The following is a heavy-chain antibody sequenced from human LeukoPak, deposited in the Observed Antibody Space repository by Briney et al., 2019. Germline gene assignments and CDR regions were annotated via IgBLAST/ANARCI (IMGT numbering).Heavy chain of an antibody. Sequence: GGSLRLSCEASGFTFSRYRMAWVRQVPGKGLEWVANIKQDGNEKYYVDSVRGRFTISRDNTKDSFFLQMDSLRVEDTAVYYCARVTFFYYYFDLWGRGTLVTVSS. CDR2: IKQDGNEK. CDR3: ARVTFFYYYFDL. J-gene: IGHJ2*01. V-gene: IGHV3-7*01. CDR1: GFTFSRYR.